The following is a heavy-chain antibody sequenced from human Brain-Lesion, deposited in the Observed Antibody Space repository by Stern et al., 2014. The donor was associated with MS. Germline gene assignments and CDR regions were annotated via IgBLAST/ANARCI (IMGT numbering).Heavy chain of an antibody. J-gene: IGHJ4*02. CDR2: IFHSGST. CDR1: GGSIGNYY. D-gene: IGHD3-22*01. CDR3: ARDLGAFYYDV. Sequence: VQLVESGPGLVKPSETLSLTCTVSGGSIGNYYWSWLRQPPGQRPEWVGYIFHSGSTDSNPSLKSRATISLDTSKNQFSLKLTSMTAADTAVYYCARDLGAFYYDVWGQGTLVTVSS. V-gene: IGHV4-59*01.